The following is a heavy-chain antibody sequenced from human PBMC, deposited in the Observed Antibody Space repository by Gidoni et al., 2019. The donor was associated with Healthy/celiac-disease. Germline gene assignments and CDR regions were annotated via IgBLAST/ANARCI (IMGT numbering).Heavy chain of an antibody. J-gene: IGHJ6*03. Sequence: QVQLQESGPGLVKPSQTLSLTCTVSGGSISSGSYYWSWIRQPARKGLEWIGRIYTSGSTNYHPSLKSRVTISVDTSKNQFSLKLSSVTAADTAVYYCARDNVVVPAANYYYYYYMDVWGKGTTVTVSS. CDR3: ARDNVVVPAANYYYYYYMDV. CDR1: GGSISSGSYY. CDR2: IYTSGST. D-gene: IGHD2-2*01. V-gene: IGHV4-61*02.